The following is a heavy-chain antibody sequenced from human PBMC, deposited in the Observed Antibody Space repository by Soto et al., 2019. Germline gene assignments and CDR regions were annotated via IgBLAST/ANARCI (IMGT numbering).Heavy chain of an antibody. V-gene: IGHV1-3*01. CDR1: GYTFTSYA. J-gene: IGHJ6*02. CDR2: INAGNGNT. Sequence: GASVKVSCKASGYTFTSYAMHWVRQAPGQRLEWMGWINAGNGNTKYSQKFQGRVTITRDTSASTAYMELSSLRSEDTAVYYCASTQRDNNYYYYDYYYGMDVWGQGTTVTVSS. D-gene: IGHD3-16*01. CDR3: ASTQRDNNYYYYDYYYGMDV.